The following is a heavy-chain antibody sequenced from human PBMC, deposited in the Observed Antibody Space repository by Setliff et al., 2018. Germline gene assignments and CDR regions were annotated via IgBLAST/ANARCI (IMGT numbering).Heavy chain of an antibody. CDR2: IYYSGST. V-gene: IGHV4-31*03. J-gene: IGHJ3*02. D-gene: IGHD4-17*01. Sequence: PSETLSLTCTVSGGSISSGGYYWSWIRQHPGKGLEWIGYIYYSGSTYYNPSLKSRVTISVDTSKNQFSLKLSSVTAVDTAVYYCARDPLTTNRRRAFDIWGQGTMVTVSS. CDR3: ARDPLTTNRRRAFDI. CDR1: GGSISSGGYY.